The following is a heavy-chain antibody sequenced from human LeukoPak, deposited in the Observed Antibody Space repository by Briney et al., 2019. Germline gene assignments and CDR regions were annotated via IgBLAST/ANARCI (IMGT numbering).Heavy chain of an antibody. CDR1: GFSFSSYE. Sequence: PGGSLRLSCAASGFSFSSYEMNWVRQAPGKGLEWVSSITRSSSNIYYADSVKGRFTISRDNAKNSLYLQMNSLRAEDTAVYYCASKSYYYGSGNSPYMDVWGKGTTVTVSS. V-gene: IGHV3-21*01. J-gene: IGHJ6*03. CDR3: ASKSYYYGSGNSPYMDV. D-gene: IGHD3-10*01. CDR2: ITRSSSNI.